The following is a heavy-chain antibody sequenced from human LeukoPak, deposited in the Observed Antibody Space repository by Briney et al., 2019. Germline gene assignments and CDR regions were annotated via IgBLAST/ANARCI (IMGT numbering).Heavy chain of an antibody. CDR2: ISSSGSTI. V-gene: IGHV3-48*04. CDR1: GFTFNNYI. CDR3: ARARGTGTIDY. Sequence: PGGSLRLSCAASGFTFNNYIMNWVRQAPGKGLEWVSYISSSGSTIYYADSVKGRFTISRDNAKNSLYLQMNSLRAEDTAVYYCARARGTGTIDYWGQGTLVTVSS. J-gene: IGHJ4*02. D-gene: IGHD3/OR15-3a*01.